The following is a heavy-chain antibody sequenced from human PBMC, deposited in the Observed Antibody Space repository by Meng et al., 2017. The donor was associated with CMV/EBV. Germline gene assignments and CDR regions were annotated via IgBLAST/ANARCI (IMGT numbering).Heavy chain of an antibody. J-gene: IGHJ4*02. CDR3: ARAAVDLSKDYFDY. Sequence: QGQLQEAGPGLVKPSETLSLTCTVSAGSISSYYWSWIRQPAGKGLEWIGRIYTSGSTNYNPSLKSRVTMSVDTSKNQFSLKLSSVTAADTAVYYCARAAVDLSKDYFDYWGQGTLVTVSS. CDR2: IYTSGST. D-gene: IGHD2-15*01. CDR1: AGSISSYY. V-gene: IGHV4-4*07.